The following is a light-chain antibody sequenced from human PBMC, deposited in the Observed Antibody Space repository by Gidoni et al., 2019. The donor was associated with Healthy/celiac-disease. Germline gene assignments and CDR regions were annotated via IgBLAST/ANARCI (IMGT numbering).Light chain of an antibody. Sequence: QSALTQPRSVSGSPGQPVTISCTGSSSDVGGYNYVSWYKQHTGKAPKLRIYDVSKRPSGVPDRFSVSKSGNTASLTISGLQAEDEADYYCCSYAGSYTFVVFGGGTKLTVL. CDR1: SSDVGGYNY. CDR2: DVS. J-gene: IGLJ2*01. V-gene: IGLV2-11*01. CDR3: CSYAGSYTFVV.